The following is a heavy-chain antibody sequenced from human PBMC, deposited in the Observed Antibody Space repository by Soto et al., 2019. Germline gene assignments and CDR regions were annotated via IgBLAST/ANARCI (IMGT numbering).Heavy chain of an antibody. CDR2: ISYDGSNK. J-gene: IGHJ1*01. CDR1: GFTFSSYA. Sequence: QVQLVESGGSVVQPGRSLRLSCAASGFTFSSYAMHWVRQAPGKGLEWVAVISYDGSNKYYADSVKGRFTISRDNSKNTLYLQMNSLRAEDTTVYYCARAPQGHYYDSSGYYSEYFQHWGQGTLVTVSS. CDR3: ARAPQGHYYDSSGYYSEYFQH. V-gene: IGHV3-30-3*01. D-gene: IGHD3-22*01.